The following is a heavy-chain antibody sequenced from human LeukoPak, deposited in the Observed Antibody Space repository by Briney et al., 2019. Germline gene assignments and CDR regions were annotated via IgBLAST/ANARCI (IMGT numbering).Heavy chain of an antibody. CDR2: IIPIFGTA. V-gene: IGHV1-69*06. Sequence: VASVKVSCKASGGTFSSYAISWVRQAPGQGLEWMGGIIPIFGTANYAQKFQGRVTITADKSTSTAYMELSSLRSEDTAVYYCAGDYDILTGYHPPLYWGQGTLVTVSS. J-gene: IGHJ4*02. CDR1: GGTFSSYA. CDR3: AGDYDILTGYHPPLY. D-gene: IGHD3-9*01.